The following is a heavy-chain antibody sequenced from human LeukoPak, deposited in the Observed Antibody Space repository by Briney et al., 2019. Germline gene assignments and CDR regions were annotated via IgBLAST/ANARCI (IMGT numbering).Heavy chain of an antibody. CDR2: INPNSGGA. Sequence: ASVKVSCKASGYTFSGYYMHWVRQAPGQGVEWMGWINPNSGGANYAQNFQGRATMTRDTSISTAYMDLSRLRSDDTAVYYCARGAAGIAGAVSWFDPWGQGTLVTVSS. CDR1: GYTFSGYY. D-gene: IGHD6-13*01. V-gene: IGHV1-2*02. J-gene: IGHJ5*02. CDR3: ARGAAGIAGAVSWFDP.